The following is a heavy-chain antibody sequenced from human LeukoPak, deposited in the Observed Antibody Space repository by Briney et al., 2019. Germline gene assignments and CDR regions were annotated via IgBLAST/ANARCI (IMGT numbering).Heavy chain of an antibody. CDR3: ASSYILTGYDDAFDI. CDR1: GYTFTSYG. D-gene: IGHD3-9*01. J-gene: IGHJ3*02. CDR2: ISAYNGNT. V-gene: IGHV1-18*01. Sequence: ASVKVSCKASGYTFTSYGISWVRQAPGQGLEWMGWISAYNGNTNYVQKLQGRVTMTTDTSTSSAYMELRSLRSDDTAVYYCASSYILTGYDDAFDIWGQGTMVTVSS.